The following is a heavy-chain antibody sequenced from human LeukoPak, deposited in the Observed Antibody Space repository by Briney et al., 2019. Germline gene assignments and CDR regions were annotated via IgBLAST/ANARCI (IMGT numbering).Heavy chain of an antibody. D-gene: IGHD3-3*01. CDR3: AREAYYDFWSGYLDY. CDR1: GGSISSGSYY. V-gene: IGHV4-61*02. J-gene: IGHJ4*02. CDR2: IYTSGST. Sequence: SQTLSLTCTVSGGSISSGSYYWSWIRQPAGKGLEWIGRIYTSGSTNYNPSLKSRVTISVDTSKNQFSLKLSSVTAADTAVYYCAREAYYDFWSGYLDYWGQGTLVTVSS.